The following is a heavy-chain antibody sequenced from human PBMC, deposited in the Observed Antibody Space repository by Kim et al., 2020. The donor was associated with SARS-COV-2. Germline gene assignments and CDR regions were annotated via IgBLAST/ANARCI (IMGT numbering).Heavy chain of an antibody. CDR1: GFTFSDYY. J-gene: IGHJ5*02. Sequence: GGSLRLSCAASGFTFSDYYMTWIRQAPGKGLEWLSYISSSGSYIVYAVSVKGRFSISRGNAKKSLYLQINSLRAEDTAVYYRARVSSGSSSWYWFDAWGQGTLVTVSS. V-gene: IGHV3-11*05. CDR2: ISSSGSYI. CDR3: ARVSSGSSSWYWFDA. D-gene: IGHD6-13*01.